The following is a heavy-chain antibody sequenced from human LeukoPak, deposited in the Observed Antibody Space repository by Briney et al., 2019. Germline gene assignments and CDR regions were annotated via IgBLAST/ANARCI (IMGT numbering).Heavy chain of an antibody. CDR2: ISYDGSNK. Sequence: GGSLRLSCAASGFTFSSYGMHWVRQAPGKGLEWVTVISYDGSNKYYADSVKGRFTISRDNSKNTLYLQMNSLRAEDTAVYYCAKDVDWFDPWGQGTLVTVSS. D-gene: IGHD2-21*01. CDR1: GFTFSSYG. V-gene: IGHV3-30*18. J-gene: IGHJ5*02. CDR3: AKDVDWFDP.